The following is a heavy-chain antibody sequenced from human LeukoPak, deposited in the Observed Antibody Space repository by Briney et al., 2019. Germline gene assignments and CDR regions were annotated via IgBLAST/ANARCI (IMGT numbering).Heavy chain of an antibody. V-gene: IGHV3-53*01. CDR1: GFXVSSNY. J-gene: IGHJ4*02. Sequence: GGSLRLSCAASGFXVSSNYMSWVRQAPGKGLEWVSVIYSGGRTYYADSVKGRFTISRDNSKNTLYLQMNSLRAEDTAVYYCAREEHKNWKIDYWGQGTLVTVSS. CDR2: IYSGGRT. D-gene: IGHD1-1*01. CDR3: AREEHKNWKIDY.